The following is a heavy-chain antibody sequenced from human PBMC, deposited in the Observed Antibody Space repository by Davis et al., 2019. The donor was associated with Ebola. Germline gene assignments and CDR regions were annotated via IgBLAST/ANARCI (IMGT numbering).Heavy chain of an antibody. J-gene: IGHJ4*02. CDR2: MNPNSGNT. CDR3: ATTPRYGNYGAYFDN. CDR1: GYTFTSYG. Sequence: ASVKVSCKASGYTFTSYGISWVRQATGQGLEWMGWMNPNSGNTGSAQKFKGRVTMTTNTSISTAYMELSNVTSDDTAMYYCATTPRYGNYGAYFDNWGQGNLVTVSS. D-gene: IGHD3-16*01. V-gene: IGHV1-8*02.